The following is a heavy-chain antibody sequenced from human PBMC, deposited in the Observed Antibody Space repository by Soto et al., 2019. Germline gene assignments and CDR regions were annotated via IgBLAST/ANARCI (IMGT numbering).Heavy chain of an antibody. V-gene: IGHV2-5*02. CDR1: GFSLSTDGVG. J-gene: IGHJ3*01. CDR3: AHAYGGTSWPNDAFDV. Sequence: QITLKESGPPLVKPTQTLTLTCTFSGFSLSTDGVGVGWIRQPPGKALEWLALIYWDDDQRYSPSLKTRLTNTKDPSKNQVVLTMTNMDPVDTATYYCAHAYGGTSWPNDAFDVWGQGTVVTVSS. CDR2: IYWDDDQ. D-gene: IGHD2-2*01.